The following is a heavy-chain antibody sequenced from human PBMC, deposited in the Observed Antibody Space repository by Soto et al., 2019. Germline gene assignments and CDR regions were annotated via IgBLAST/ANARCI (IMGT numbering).Heavy chain of an antibody. CDR3: AIVTINYGGYNY. CDR2: IYHSGST. D-gene: IGHD5-12*01. J-gene: IGHJ4*02. CDR1: GGSISSNKW. V-gene: IGHV4-4*02. Sequence: PSETLSLTCAVYGGSISSNKWWSWVRQPPGKGMEWIGEIYHSGSTNYHPSLKSRVTISLDKSKNQFTLKLTSVTAADTAVYYCAIVTINYGGYNYWGQGTLVTVS.